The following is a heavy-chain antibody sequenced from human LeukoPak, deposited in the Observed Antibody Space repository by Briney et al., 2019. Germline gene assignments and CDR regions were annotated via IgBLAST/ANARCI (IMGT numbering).Heavy chain of an antibody. J-gene: IGHJ4*02. V-gene: IGHV1-2*02. CDR3: ATGGDNYGRHPTSY. CDR1: GYTFTGYY. CDR2: INPNSGGT. Sequence: ASVKVSCRASGYTFTGYYLHWVRQAPGQGLEWMGWINPNSGGTKYPQKFQGRITMTRDTSIRTAYMELSRLRGDDTAVYYCATGGDNYGRHPTSYWGQGTLVTVSS. D-gene: IGHD5-18*01.